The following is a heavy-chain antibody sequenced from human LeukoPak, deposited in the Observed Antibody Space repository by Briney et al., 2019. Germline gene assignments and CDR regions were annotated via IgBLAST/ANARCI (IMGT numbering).Heavy chain of an antibody. D-gene: IGHD3-3*01. CDR3: ASMSGYRDY. V-gene: IGHV4-39*01. CDR1: GGSISSSSYY. J-gene: IGHJ4*02. CDR2: IYYSGST. Sequence: PSETLSLTCTVSGGSISSSSYYWGWIRQPPGRGLEWIGSIYYSGSTYYNPSLKSRVTISVDTSKNQFSLKLSSGTAADTAVYYCASMSGYRDYWGQGTLVTVSS.